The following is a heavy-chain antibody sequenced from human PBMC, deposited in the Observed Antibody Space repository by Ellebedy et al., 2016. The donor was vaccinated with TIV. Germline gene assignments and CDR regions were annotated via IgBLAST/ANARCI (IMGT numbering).Heavy chain of an antibody. CDR3: ARWDSGFLSGVYYNYGMDV. J-gene: IGHJ6*02. D-gene: IGHD5-12*01. CDR2: ISGYYGNT. V-gene: IGHV1-18*01. Sequence: ASVKVSXXASGYNFISYGITWLRQAPGQGPEWMGWISGYYGNTNYAQKVQGRVTMTTDTSTNTAYMELSSLRSEDTAVYYCARWDSGFLSGVYYNYGMDVWGQGTTVTVSS. CDR1: GYNFISYG.